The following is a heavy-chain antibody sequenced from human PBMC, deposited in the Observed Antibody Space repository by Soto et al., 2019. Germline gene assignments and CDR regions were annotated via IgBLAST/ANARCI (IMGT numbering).Heavy chain of an antibody. V-gene: IGHV3-23*01. Sequence: EVQLLESGGGLVQPGGSLRLSCAASGFTFSSYAMSWVRQAPGKGLEWVSAISGSGGSTYYADSVKGRFTISRDNSKNTLYLQMNSLRAEDTSVYYCAKGGDSWLVRYYFDYWGQGTLVTVSS. CDR1: GFTFSSYA. CDR3: AKGGDSWLVRYYFDY. J-gene: IGHJ4*02. CDR2: ISGSGGST. D-gene: IGHD6-19*01.